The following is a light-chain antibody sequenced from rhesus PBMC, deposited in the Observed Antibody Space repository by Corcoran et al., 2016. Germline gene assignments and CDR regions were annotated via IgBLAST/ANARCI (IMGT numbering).Light chain of an antibody. CDR3: QQGYSYPLT. CDR1: QSFSNY. V-gene: IGKV1S9*01. J-gene: IGKJ4*01. Sequence: DIQMTQSPSSLSASVGDRVTITCQASQSFSNYLNWYQQKPGKIPKLLIYRTSTLQRGIPFRFKGSGSGTDFTLTLSSLQPEDFATYDCQQGYSYPLTFGGGTKVELK. CDR2: RTS.